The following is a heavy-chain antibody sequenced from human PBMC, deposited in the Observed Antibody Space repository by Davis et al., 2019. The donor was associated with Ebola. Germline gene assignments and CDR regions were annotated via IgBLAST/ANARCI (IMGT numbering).Heavy chain of an antibody. CDR3: ARPRGYCSDSSCYVDF. V-gene: IGHV5-51*01. D-gene: IGHD2-15*01. Sequence: GESLKISCKGSGYSFSTYWIGWVRQMPGKGLEWMGIIYPGDSDTRYSPSFQGQVTISADKSISTAYLQWSSLKASDTAMYYCARPRGYCSDSSCYVDFWGQGTLVTVSS. CDR2: IYPGDSDT. J-gene: IGHJ4*02. CDR1: GYSFSTYW.